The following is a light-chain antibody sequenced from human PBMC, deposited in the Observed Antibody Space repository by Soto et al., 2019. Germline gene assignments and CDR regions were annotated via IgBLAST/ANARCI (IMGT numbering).Light chain of an antibody. J-gene: IGKJ5*01. CDR1: QTVSRN. CDR2: DIS. V-gene: IGKV3-15*01. Sequence: EVVRTPSPATLSVPPGERAPLSCRASQTVSRNLAWYQQRPGQAPRLLIYDISNRATGVPARFSGSGSETEFTLTIRSLQSEDFAVYFCQQYNNWPSFAQGTRLAI. CDR3: QQYNNWPS.